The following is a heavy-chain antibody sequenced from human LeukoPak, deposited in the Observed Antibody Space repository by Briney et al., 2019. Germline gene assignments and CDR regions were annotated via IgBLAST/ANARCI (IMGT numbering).Heavy chain of an antibody. CDR3: ARGQYDYVWGSYRYNYYYGMDV. D-gene: IGHD3-16*02. J-gene: IGHJ6*02. CDR1: GDTFTGYD. V-gene: IGHV1-8*01. CDR2: MNPNSGNT. Sequence: ASVKVSCKASGDTFTGYDINWVRQATGQGLEWMGWMNPNSGNTGYAQKFQGRVTMTRNTSISTAYMELSSLRSEDTAVYYCARGQYDYVWGSYRYNYYYGMDVWGQGTTVTVSS.